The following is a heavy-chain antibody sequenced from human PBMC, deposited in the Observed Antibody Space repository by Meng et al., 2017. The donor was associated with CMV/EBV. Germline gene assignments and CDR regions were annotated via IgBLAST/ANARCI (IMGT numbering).Heavy chain of an antibody. D-gene: IGHD3-10*01. CDR1: GYSISSGYY. CDR2: IYHSGST. J-gene: IGHJ6*02. V-gene: IGHV4-38-2*02. CDR3: ASATGDYGSGSYYNDDFRYYYYALDV. Sequence: SETLSLTCTVSGYSISSGYYWGWIRQPPGKGLEWIGSIYHSGSTYYNPSLKSRVTISVDTSKNQFSLKLSSVTAADTAVYYCASATGDYGSGSYYNDDFRYYYYALDVWGQGTTVTVSS.